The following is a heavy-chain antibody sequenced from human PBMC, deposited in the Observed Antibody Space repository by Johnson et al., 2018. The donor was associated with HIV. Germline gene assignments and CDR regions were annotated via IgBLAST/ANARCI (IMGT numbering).Heavy chain of an antibody. V-gene: IGHV3-74*01. J-gene: IGHJ3*01. CDR3: AKDIYSVSKIRGLIAPALENHGMDV. D-gene: IGHD3-10*01. CDR2: INSDGSST. Sequence: VQLVESGGALVQPGGSLRLSCAASGFPFSSYWMHWVRQAPGKGLVWVSRINSDGSSTSYADSVRGGFTISRDKAKKPLYLQMNSLRAEDTAVYYCAKDIYSVSKIRGLIAPALENHGMDVWGQGTMVTVS. CDR1: GFPFSSYW.